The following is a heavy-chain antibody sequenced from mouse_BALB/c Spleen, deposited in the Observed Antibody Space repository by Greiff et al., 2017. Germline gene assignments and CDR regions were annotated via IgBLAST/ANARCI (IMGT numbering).Heavy chain of an antibody. V-gene: IGHV3-2*02. CDR3: ARSAVYGNYPYYAMDY. Sequence: DVKLQESGPGLVKPSQSLSLTCTVTGYSITSDYAWNWIRQFPGNKLEWMGYISYSGSTSYNPSLKSRISITRDTSKNQFFLQLNSVTTEDTATYYCARSAVYGNYPYYAMDYWGQGTSVTVSS. CDR2: ISYSGST. J-gene: IGHJ4*01. D-gene: IGHD2-1*01. CDR1: GYSITSDYA.